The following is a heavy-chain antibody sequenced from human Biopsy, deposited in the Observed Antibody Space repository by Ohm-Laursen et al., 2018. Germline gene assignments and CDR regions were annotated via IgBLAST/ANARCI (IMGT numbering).Heavy chain of an antibody. CDR2: VNPNSGAT. Sequence: ASVKVSCKASGYTFTDYSLHWVRQAPGQGLEWMGWVNPNSGATNYAQKFQGRVTMTSDASISTAYIELRRLISDDTAVYFCARDRMVTIITLVRADTFDIWGQGTLVSVSS. J-gene: IGHJ3*02. CDR1: GYTFTDYS. D-gene: IGHD3-10*01. CDR3: ARDRMVTIITLVRADTFDI. V-gene: IGHV1-2*02.